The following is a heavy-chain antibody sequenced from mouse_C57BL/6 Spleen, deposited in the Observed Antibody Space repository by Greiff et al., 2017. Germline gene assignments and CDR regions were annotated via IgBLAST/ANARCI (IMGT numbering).Heavy chain of an antibody. CDR1: GYAFSSSW. Sequence: VQLQQSGPELVKPGASVKISCKASGYAFSSSWMNWVKQRPGKGLEWIGRIYPGDGDTNYNGKFKGKATLTADKSSSTAYMQLSSLTSEDSAVYFCARRQLRLHYFDYWGQGTTLTVSS. CDR2: IYPGDGDT. D-gene: IGHD3-2*02. J-gene: IGHJ2*01. V-gene: IGHV1-82*01. CDR3: ARRQLRLHYFDY.